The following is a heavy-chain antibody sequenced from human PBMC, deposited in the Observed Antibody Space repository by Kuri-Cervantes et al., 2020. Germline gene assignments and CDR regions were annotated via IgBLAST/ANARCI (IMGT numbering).Heavy chain of an antibody. J-gene: IGHJ4*02. CDR1: GYTFTGYY. D-gene: IGHD3-3*01. Sequence: ASVKVSCKASGYTFTGYYMHWVRQAPGQGLEWVGWISAYNGDTNYAQKLQGRVTMTTDTSTSTAYMELRSLRSDDTAVYYCARDSKGPQILEWLPNLFDYWGQGTLVTVSS. CDR3: ARDSKGPQILEWLPNLFDY. V-gene: IGHV1-18*04. CDR2: ISAYNGDT.